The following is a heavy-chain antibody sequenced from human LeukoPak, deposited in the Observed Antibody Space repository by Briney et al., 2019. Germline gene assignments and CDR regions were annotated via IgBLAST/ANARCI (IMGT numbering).Heavy chain of an antibody. CDR3: ARGPTYYDSSGQVPFDY. V-gene: IGHV3-48*01. CDR2: ISGSSSTI. D-gene: IGHD3-22*01. J-gene: IGHJ4*02. CDR1: GFTFSSYS. Sequence: GGSLRLSCAASGFTFSSYSMNWVRQAPGKGLEWGSYISGSSSTIYYADSVKGRFTISRDNGKNTLYLQMNSLRAEDTAVYYCARGPTYYDSSGQVPFDYWGQGTLVTVSS.